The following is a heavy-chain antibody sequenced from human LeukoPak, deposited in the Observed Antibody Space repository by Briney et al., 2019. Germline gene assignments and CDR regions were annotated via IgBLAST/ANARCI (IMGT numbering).Heavy chain of an antibody. CDR1: GDSISSGSYY. CDR2: IYTSGST. Sequence: SETLSLTCTVSGDSISSGSYYWRWIRQPGGKGLEWIGRIYTSGSTNYNPSLKSRVTISVDTSKNQFSLKLSSETAADTAVYYCARSLYYYDSSGYVDYWGQGTLVTVSS. D-gene: IGHD3-22*01. V-gene: IGHV4-61*02. CDR3: ARSLYYYDSSGYVDY. J-gene: IGHJ4*02.